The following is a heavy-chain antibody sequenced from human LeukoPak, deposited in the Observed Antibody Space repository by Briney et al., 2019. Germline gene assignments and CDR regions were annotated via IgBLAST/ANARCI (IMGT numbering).Heavy chain of an antibody. Sequence: GGSLRLSCAASGFTFSSYEMNWVRQAPGKGLEWVSAISGSGGSTYYADSVKGRFTISRDNSKNTLYLQMNSLRAEDTAVYYCAKATYYDFWSGEPWGQGTLVTVSS. V-gene: IGHV3-23*01. CDR1: GFTFSSYE. J-gene: IGHJ5*02. CDR2: ISGSGGST. CDR3: AKATYYDFWSGEP. D-gene: IGHD3-3*01.